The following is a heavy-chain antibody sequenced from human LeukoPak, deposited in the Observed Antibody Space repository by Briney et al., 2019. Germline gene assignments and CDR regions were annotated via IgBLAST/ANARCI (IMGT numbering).Heavy chain of an antibody. D-gene: IGHD3-9*01. CDR3: ARHYDILTGTFPYY. J-gene: IGHJ4*02. CDR2: IRQDGNEK. V-gene: IGHV3-7*03. Sequence: GGSLRLSCAASGFTFSNYWMSLVRQAPGKALEWVANIRQDGNEKYYVGSVRGRFTISRDNAKNSLYLQMNSLRAEDTAFYYRARHYDILTGTFPYYWGQGTLVTVSS. CDR1: GFTFSNYW.